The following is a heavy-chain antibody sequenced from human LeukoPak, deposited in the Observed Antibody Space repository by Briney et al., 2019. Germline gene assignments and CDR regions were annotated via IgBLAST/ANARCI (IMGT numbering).Heavy chain of an antibody. Sequence: QPGGSLRLSYAASGFIFSDYEMNWVRQAPGKGLEWISYISTRGPTTFYADSVKGRFTISRDSAKNSLYLQMNSLRAEDTAIYYCARGRYNWNDPTLMDVWGLGTTVTVSS. V-gene: IGHV3-48*03. CDR3: ARGRYNWNDPTLMDV. D-gene: IGHD1-1*01. CDR2: ISTRGPTT. J-gene: IGHJ6*02. CDR1: GFIFSDYE.